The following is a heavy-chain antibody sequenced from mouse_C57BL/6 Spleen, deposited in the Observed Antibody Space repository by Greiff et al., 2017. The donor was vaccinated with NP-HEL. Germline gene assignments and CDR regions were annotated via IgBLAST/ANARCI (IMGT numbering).Heavy chain of an antibody. D-gene: IGHD1-1*01. CDR1: GFTFTDYD. V-gene: IGHV1-15*01. J-gene: IGHJ2*01. CDR2: IDPETGCT. CDR3: TREIYYYGRNYFDY. Sequence: QVQLLQSGAELVRPGASVTLSCKASGFTFTDYDMHWVKQTPVHGLEWIGAIDPETGCTAYNQKFKGKAILAADKSSSTAYMELRSLTSEDSAVYYCTREIYYYGRNYFDYWGQGTTLTVSS.